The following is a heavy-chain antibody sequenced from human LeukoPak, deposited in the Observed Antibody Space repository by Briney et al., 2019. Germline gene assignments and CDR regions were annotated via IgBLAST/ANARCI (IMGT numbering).Heavy chain of an antibody. J-gene: IGHJ6*03. CDR2: IYTSGST. Sequence: SETLSLTCTISGGSISSYYWNWIRQPAGKGLEWIGRIYTSGSTNYNPSLKSRVTMSVDTSKNQFSLKLSSVTAADTAVYYCARVTSSGWYNYYYYYMDVWGKGTTVTISS. CDR1: GGSISSYY. CDR3: ARVTSSGWYNYYYYYMDV. D-gene: IGHD6-19*01. V-gene: IGHV4-4*07.